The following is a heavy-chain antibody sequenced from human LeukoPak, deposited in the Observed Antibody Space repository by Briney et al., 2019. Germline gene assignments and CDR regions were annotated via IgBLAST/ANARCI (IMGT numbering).Heavy chain of an antibody. CDR2: INNDGSST. CDR3: ARDRYRQGGRYFDY. D-gene: IGHD1-1*01. J-gene: IGHJ4*02. Sequence: GGSLRLSCAASGFTFSSHRMHWVRQALGKGLVWVSHINNDGSSTNYADSVKGRFTISRDNAKNTLYLQMNSLRAEDTAVYYCARDRYRQGGRYFDYWGQGTLVTVSS. V-gene: IGHV3-74*01. CDR1: GFTFSSHR.